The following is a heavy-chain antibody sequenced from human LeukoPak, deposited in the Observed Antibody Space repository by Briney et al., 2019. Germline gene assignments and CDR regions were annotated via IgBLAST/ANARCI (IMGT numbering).Heavy chain of an antibody. V-gene: IGHV3-7*01. CDR1: GFTFSSYW. CDR2: IKQDGSEK. D-gene: IGHD3-3*01. CDR3: AKGGTIFGVVIEYYFDY. J-gene: IGHJ4*02. Sequence: GGSLRLSCAASGFTFSSYWMSWVRQAPGKGLKWVANIKQDGSEKYYVDSVKGRFTISRDNAKNSLYLQMNSLRAEDTAVYYCAKGGTIFGVVIEYYFDYWGQGTLVTVSS.